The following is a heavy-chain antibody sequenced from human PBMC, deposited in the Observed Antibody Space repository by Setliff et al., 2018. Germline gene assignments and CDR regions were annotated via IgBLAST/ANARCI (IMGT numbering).Heavy chain of an antibody. J-gene: IGHJ5*02. CDR3: ARAGFELGQYNWFDP. CDR2: IYYSGST. CDR1: GGSISSSSYY. V-gene: IGHV4-39*07. D-gene: IGHD3-3*02. Sequence: PSETLSLTCTVSGGSISSSSYYWGWIRQPPGKGLEWIGSIYYSGSTNYSPSLKSRVSISVDRSKNQFSLNLTSVTAADTAVYYCARAGFELGQYNWFDPWGQGTLVTVSS.